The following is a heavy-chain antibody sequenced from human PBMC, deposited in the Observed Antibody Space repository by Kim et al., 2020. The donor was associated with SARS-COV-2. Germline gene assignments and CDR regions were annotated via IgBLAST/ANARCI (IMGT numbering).Heavy chain of an antibody. Sequence: GGSLRLSCAASGFTFSSYSMNWVRQAPGKGLEWVSSISSSSSYIYYADSVKGRFTISRDNAKNSLYLQMNSLRAEDTAVYYCARDVVVVPAAPYFDYWGQGTLVTVSS. J-gene: IGHJ4*02. CDR3: ARDVVVVPAAPYFDY. V-gene: IGHV3-21*01. CDR1: GFTFSSYS. D-gene: IGHD2-2*01. CDR2: ISSSSSYI.